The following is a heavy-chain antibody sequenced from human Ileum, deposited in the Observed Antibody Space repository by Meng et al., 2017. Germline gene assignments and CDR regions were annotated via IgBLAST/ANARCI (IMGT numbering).Heavy chain of an antibody. CDR2: LSGNSNT. D-gene: IGHD3-9*01. V-gene: IGHV3-23*03. CDR3: ARGIGTHGRYYSDY. J-gene: IGHJ4*02. Sequence: EVQLLESGGGFVQPGGRLRLSCTASGFTFISYGMSWVRQAPGKGLEWVSGLSGNSNTYYAESVMGRFAISRDNSKNTLYLQMNSLKAEDTAVYYCARGIGTHGRYYSDYWGQGTLVTVSS. CDR1: GFTFISYG.